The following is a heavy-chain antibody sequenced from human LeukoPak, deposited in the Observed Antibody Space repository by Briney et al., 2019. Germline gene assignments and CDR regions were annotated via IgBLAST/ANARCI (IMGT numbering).Heavy chain of an antibody. CDR2: ISGSGGST. CDR1: GFTFSSYA. V-gene: IGHV3-23*01. Sequence: PGGSLRLSCAASGFTFSSYAMSWVRQAPGKGLEWVSPISGSGGSTYYADSVKGRFTISRDNSKSTLYLQMNSLRAEDTAVYYCAKDSSSWYDLSNFDYWGQGTLVTVSS. CDR3: AKDSSSWYDLSNFDY. D-gene: IGHD6-13*01. J-gene: IGHJ4*02.